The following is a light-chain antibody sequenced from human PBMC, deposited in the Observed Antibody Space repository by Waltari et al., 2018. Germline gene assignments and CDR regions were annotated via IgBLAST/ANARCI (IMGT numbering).Light chain of an antibody. V-gene: IGLV3-25*03. CDR1: ALPKQY. CDR3: LSAETDVIKKV. Sequence: SYELTQPPSVSVSPGQTARITCSGDALPKQYSYWYQQKSGQAPLLLIYNDSQRPSEIPERFCGSTAGTTVTLTITGVQAEDEADYYCLSAETDVIKKVFGGGTKVTVL. J-gene: IGLJ3*02. CDR2: NDS.